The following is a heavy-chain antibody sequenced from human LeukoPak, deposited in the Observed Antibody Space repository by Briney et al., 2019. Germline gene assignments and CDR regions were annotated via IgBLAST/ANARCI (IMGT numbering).Heavy chain of an antibody. V-gene: IGHV3-9*01. CDR1: GFTFDDYA. Sequence: GGSLRLSCAASGFTFDDYAMHWVWQAPGKGLEWVSGISWNSGSIGYADSVKGRFTISRDNAKNSLYLQMNSLRAEDTALYYCARRIDIVVVPAAHTLNRYYYYYMDVWGKGTTVTVSS. CDR2: ISWNSGSI. D-gene: IGHD2-2*01. CDR3: ARRIDIVVVPAAHTLNRYYYYYMDV. J-gene: IGHJ6*03.